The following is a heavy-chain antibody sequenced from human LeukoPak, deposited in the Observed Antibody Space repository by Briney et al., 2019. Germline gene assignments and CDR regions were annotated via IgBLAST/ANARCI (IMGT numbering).Heavy chain of an antibody. CDR3: ARERWIVATTTPYYFDY. D-gene: IGHD5-12*01. V-gene: IGHV1-69*13. CDR1: GYTFTSYG. Sequence: GASVKVSCKASGYTFTSYGISWVRQAPGQGLEWMGGIIPIFGTANYAQKFQGRVTITADESTSTAYMELSSLRSEDTAVYYCARERWIVATTTPYYFDYWGQGTLVTVSS. CDR2: IIPIFGTA. J-gene: IGHJ4*02.